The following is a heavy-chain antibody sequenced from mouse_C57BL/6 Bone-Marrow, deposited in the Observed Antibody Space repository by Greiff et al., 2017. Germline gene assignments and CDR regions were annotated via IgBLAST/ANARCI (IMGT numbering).Heavy chain of an antibody. D-gene: IGHD2-4*01. J-gene: IGHJ2*01. CDR1: GFNIKDDY. CDR2: IDPENGDT. Sequence: EVQLQQSGAELVRPGASVKLSCTASGFNIKDDYMHWVKQRPEQGLEWIGWIDPENGDTEYASKFQGKATITADPSSNTAYLQLSSLTSEDTAVYYCTVFYYDYSYYFDYWGQGTTLTVAS. CDR3: TVFYYDYSYYFDY. V-gene: IGHV14-4*01.